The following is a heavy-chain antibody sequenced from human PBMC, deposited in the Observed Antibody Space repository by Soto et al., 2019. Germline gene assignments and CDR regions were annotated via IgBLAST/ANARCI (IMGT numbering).Heavy chain of an antibody. CDR1: GASIRSTDYY. CDR2: VYYTGST. D-gene: IGHD2-21*02. CDR3: VRTARQGAVAPHWFDR. V-gene: IGHV4-30-4*01. J-gene: IGHJ5*02. Sequence: KPSETLSLTCIVSGASIRSTDYYWSWIRQAPGKGLGWIGYVYYTGSTYYNPSLMSRLTISVDTSKNQFSLKLTSVTAAETAVYYCVRTARQGAVAPHWFDRWGQGTQVTVSS.